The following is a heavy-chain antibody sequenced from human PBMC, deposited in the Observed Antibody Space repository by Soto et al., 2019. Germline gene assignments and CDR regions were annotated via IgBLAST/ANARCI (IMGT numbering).Heavy chain of an antibody. CDR3: ARGRYNWNYAAFDI. J-gene: IGHJ3*02. CDR1: GFTFSSYA. V-gene: IGHV3-30-3*01. CDR2: ISYDGSNK. Sequence: ESGGGVVQPGRSLRLSCAASGFTFSSYAMHWVRQAPGKGLEWVAVISYDGSNKYYADSVKGRFTISRDNSKNTLYLQMNSLRAEDTAVYYCARGRYNWNYAAFDIWGQGTMVTVSS. D-gene: IGHD1-7*01.